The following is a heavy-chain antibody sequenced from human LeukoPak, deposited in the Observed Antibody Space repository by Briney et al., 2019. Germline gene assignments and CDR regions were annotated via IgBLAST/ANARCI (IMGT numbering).Heavy chain of an antibody. CDR1: GGSFSGYY. D-gene: IGHD6-19*01. CDR3: AGSIAVAGEEGDY. CDR2: INHSGST. V-gene: IGHV4-34*01. Sequence: SETLSLTCAVYGGSFSGYYWSWIRQPPGKGLEWIGEINHSGSTNYNPSLKSRVTISVDTSKNQFSLKLSSVTAADTAVYYCAGSIAVAGEEGDYWGQGTLVTVSS. J-gene: IGHJ4*02.